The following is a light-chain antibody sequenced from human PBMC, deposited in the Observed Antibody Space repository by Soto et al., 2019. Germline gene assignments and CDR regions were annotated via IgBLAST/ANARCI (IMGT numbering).Light chain of an antibody. Sequence: DIVMTQSPDSLAVSLGERATINCKSSQSVLYSSNNKNYLAWYRQKPGQPPKLLIYWASTRESGVPDRFSGSGSGTDFTLTISSPQAEDVAVYFCQQYYSSPLTFGGGTKVEIQ. CDR2: WAS. J-gene: IGKJ4*01. V-gene: IGKV4-1*01. CDR3: QQYYSSPLT. CDR1: QSVLYSSNNKNY.